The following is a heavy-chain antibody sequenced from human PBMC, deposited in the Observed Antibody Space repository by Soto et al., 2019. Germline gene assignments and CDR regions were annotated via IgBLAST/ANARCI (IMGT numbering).Heavy chain of an antibody. CDR2: IYYSGST. Sequence: SETLSLTCTVSGGSISSSSYYWGWIRQPPGKGLEWIGSIYYSGSTYYNPSLKSRVTISVDTSKNQFSLKLSSVTAADTAVYYCASTLWFGEFRNYYYMHVWGKGTTVTVSS. CDR1: GGSISSSSYY. V-gene: IGHV4-39*01. D-gene: IGHD3-10*01. J-gene: IGHJ6*03. CDR3: ASTLWFGEFRNYYYMHV.